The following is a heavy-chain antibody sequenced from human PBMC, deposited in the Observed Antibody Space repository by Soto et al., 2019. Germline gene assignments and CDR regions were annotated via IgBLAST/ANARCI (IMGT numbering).Heavy chain of an antibody. J-gene: IGHJ4*02. Sequence: EVQLLESGGGLVQPGGSLRLSCAASGFTFRSYAMTWVRQAPGKGLEWVSSISNSGDNTNYADSVKGRFTISRDNSKSNLYLQMNNLRADDTAVYYCASQNVDTTIDLYYYYHWGQGALVTVSS. V-gene: IGHV3-23*01. CDR3: ASQNVDTTIDLYYYYH. CDR1: GFTFRSYA. CDR2: ISNSGDNT. D-gene: IGHD5-18*01.